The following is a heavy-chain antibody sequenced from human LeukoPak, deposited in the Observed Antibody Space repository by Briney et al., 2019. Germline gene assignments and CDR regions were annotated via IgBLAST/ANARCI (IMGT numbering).Heavy chain of an antibody. CDR1: GFTFSSYS. D-gene: IGHD3-10*01. J-gene: IGHJ4*02. CDR2: ISTISTYI. V-gene: IGHV3-21*01. Sequence: GGSLRLSCAASGFTFSSYSMNWVRQAPGKGLEWVSSISTISTYIYYADSVKGRFTISRDNANNSLYLQMNSLRAEDTAVYYCARDPSLGKIRGLPFYGSGYSRALDYWGQGTLVTVSS. CDR3: ARDPSLGKIRGLPFYGSGYSRALDY.